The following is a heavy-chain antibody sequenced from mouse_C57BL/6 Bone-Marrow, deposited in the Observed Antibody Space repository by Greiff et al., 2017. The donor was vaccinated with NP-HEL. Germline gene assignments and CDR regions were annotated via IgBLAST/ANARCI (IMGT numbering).Heavy chain of an antibody. D-gene: IGHD1-1*01. CDR1: GYSFTGYF. Sequence: EVHLVESGPELVKPGDSVKISCKASGYSFTGYFMNWVMQSHGKSLEWIGRINPYNGDTFYNQKFKGKATLTVDKSSSTAHMELRSLTSEGSAVYYCARYGYHGSSYAMDYWGQGTSVTVSS. J-gene: IGHJ4*01. V-gene: IGHV1-20*01. CDR3: ARYGYHGSSYAMDY. CDR2: INPYNGDT.